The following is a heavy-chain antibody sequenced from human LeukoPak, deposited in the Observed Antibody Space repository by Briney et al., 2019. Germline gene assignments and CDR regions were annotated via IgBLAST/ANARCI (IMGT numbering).Heavy chain of an antibody. CDR2: ISYDGSNK. Sequence: PGGSLRLSCAASGFTFSSYWMSWVRQAPGKGLEWVAVISYDGSNKYYADSVKGRFTISRDNSKNTLYLQMNSLRAEDTAVYYCARDGQWLRSNGYYFDYWGQGTLVAVSS. CDR3: ARDGQWLRSNGYYFDY. J-gene: IGHJ4*02. V-gene: IGHV3-30-3*01. CDR1: GFTFSSYW. D-gene: IGHD5-12*01.